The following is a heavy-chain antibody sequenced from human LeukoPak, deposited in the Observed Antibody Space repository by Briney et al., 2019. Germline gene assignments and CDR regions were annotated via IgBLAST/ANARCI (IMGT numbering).Heavy chain of an antibody. CDR2: INHSGST. V-gene: IGHV4-34*01. Sequence: SETLSLTCAVYGGSFSGYYWSWIRQPPGKGLEWIGEINHSGSTNYNPSLKSRVTISVDTSKNQFSLKLSSVTAADTAVYYCARDLHLWVPSYYYDSSGYTGGAFDIWGQGTMVTVSS. CDR3: ARDLHLWVPSYYYDSSGYTGGAFDI. CDR1: GGSFSGYY. J-gene: IGHJ3*02. D-gene: IGHD3-22*01.